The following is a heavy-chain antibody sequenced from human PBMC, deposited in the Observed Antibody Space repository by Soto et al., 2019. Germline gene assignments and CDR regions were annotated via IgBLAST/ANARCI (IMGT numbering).Heavy chain of an antibody. CDR2: ISSTGVTT. Sequence: EVQLLETGGGLAQPGGSLRLSCVASGFTFNYYDMSWVRQAPGKWLEWVSTISSTGVTTYYADSVKGRFTISRDNFKNSLWLHMTSLRAWQTAGYYFADPVPAATHYVYSNRDVWGQGTRVTVSS. CDR3: ADPVPAATHYVYSNRDV. D-gene: IGHD2-2*01. CDR1: GFTFNYYD. J-gene: IGHJ6*02. V-gene: IGHV3-23*01.